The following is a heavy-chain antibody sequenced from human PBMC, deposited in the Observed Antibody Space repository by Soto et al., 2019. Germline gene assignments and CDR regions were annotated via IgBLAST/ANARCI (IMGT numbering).Heavy chain of an antibody. V-gene: IGHV3-9*01. CDR2: INWNSGFI. CDR1: GFTFDDYA. J-gene: IGHJ4*02. Sequence: GGSLRLSCAASGFTFDDYAMHWVRQAPGKGLEWVSGINWNSGFIGYADSVKGRFTISRDNAKNSLYLQMSSLRAEDTALYYCAKDGHDYVWGSLGSDYWGQGTLVTVSS. D-gene: IGHD3-16*01. CDR3: AKDGHDYVWGSLGSDY.